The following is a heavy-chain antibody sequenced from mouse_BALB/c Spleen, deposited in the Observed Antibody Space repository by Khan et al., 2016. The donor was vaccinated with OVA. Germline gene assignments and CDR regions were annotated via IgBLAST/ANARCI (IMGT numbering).Heavy chain of an antibody. V-gene: IGHV5-9-1*01. J-gene: IGHJ3*01. CDR2: ISSAGTYT. CDR3: ANGDYGWFAY. D-gene: IGHD2-13*01. Sequence: EVELVESGGGLVKTGGSLKLSCAASGFTFSSFVMSWVRQTPEKRLEWVATISSAGTYTYYLASVRGRFTISRDNAKNTLYLQMNSLRSEDTAMYYCANGDYGWFAYWGQGTLVTVSA. CDR1: GFTFSSFV.